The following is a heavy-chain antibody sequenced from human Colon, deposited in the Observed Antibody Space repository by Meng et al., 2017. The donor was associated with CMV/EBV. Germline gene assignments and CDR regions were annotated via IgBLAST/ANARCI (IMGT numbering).Heavy chain of an antibody. CDR2: IIPILGIA. J-gene: IGHJ3*02. D-gene: IGHD2-2*01. CDR1: GGTFSSYA. CDR3: ASSGGGSSTFHI. Sequence: SVKVFCKASGGTFSSYAISWVRQAPGQGLEWMGGIIPILGIANYAQKFQGRVTITADKSTSTAYMELSSLRSEDTAVYYCASSGGGSSTFHIWGQGTMVTVSS. V-gene: IGHV1-69*10.